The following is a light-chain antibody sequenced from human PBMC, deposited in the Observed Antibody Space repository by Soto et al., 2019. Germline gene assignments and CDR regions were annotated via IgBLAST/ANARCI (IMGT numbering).Light chain of an antibody. CDR2: RNN. CDR3: AAWDDSLSGVV. J-gene: IGLJ3*02. Sequence: QPVLTQPPSASGTPGQRVTISCSGSSSNIGSNYVYWYQQLPGTAPKLLIYRNNQRPSGVPDRFSGSKSGTSASLAISGLRFGDGGKYYLAAWDDSLSGVVFGGGTKLTVL. V-gene: IGLV1-47*01. CDR1: SSNIGSNY.